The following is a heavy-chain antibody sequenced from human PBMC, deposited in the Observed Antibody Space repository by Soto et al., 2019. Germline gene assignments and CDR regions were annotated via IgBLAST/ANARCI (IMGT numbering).Heavy chain of an antibody. CDR1: GSSINSSGYY. CDR3: ARLPARHLVDY. Sequence: PSETLSLTCTVSGSSINSSGYYWGWIRQPPGKGLEWIGSMFYGVSTYYIPSLKSRVTVSVDTSKNQFSLNLRSVTAAVTAVYYCARLPARHLVDYWGQGTLVTVSS. D-gene: IGHD3-3*02. CDR2: MFYGVST. J-gene: IGHJ4*02. V-gene: IGHV4-39*01.